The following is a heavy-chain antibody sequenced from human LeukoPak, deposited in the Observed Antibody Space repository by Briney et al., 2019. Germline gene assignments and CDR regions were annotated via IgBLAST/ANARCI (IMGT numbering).Heavy chain of an antibody. J-gene: IGHJ4*02. CDR3: AKDGRPTVFYYFDS. CDR1: GFTFSSYA. CDR2: ISGSGGST. D-gene: IGHD1-1*01. Sequence: HPGGSLRLSCAASGFTFSSYAMSWVRQAPGKGLEWVSAISGSGGSTYYADSVKGRFTISRDNSENTLYLQMNSLRAEDTAAYYCAKDGRPTVFYYFDSWGQGTLVTVSS. V-gene: IGHV3-23*01.